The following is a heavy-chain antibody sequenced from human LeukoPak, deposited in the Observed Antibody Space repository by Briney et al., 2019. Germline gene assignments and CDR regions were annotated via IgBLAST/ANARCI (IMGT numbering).Heavy chain of an antibody. Sequence: PGGSLRLSCAASGFTFSSYGMHWVRLAPGKGLEWVAVISYDGSNKYYADSVKGRFTISRDNSKNTLYLQMNSLRAEDTAVYYCARNSGYDPRLWGAFDIWGQGTMVTVSS. CDR1: GFTFSSYG. J-gene: IGHJ3*02. CDR2: ISYDGSNK. CDR3: ARNSGYDPRLWGAFDI. D-gene: IGHD5-12*01. V-gene: IGHV3-30*03.